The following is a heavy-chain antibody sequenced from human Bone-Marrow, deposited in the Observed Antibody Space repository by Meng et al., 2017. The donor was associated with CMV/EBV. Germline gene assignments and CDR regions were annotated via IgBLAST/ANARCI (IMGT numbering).Heavy chain of an antibody. Sequence: ASVKVSCKASGYTFTSYGISWVRQAPGQGLEWMGWISAYNGNTNYAQKLQGRVTMTTDTSTSTAYMELSSLRSEDTAVYYCARDPDPLHYCTNGVCYGDYWGQGTLVTVSS. D-gene: IGHD2-8*01. J-gene: IGHJ4*02. CDR2: ISAYNGNT. CDR1: GYTFTSYG. V-gene: IGHV1-18*01. CDR3: ARDPDPLHYCTNGVCYGDY.